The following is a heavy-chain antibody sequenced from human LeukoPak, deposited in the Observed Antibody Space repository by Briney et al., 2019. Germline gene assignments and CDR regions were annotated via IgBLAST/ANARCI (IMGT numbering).Heavy chain of an antibody. Sequence: GGSLRLSCAASGFTVSSNYMSWVRQAPGKGLEWVSTIYSGGSTYYADSVKGRFTVSRDNSRNTLYLQMNTLRAEDTAVYYCARGRSGYDSRYSDPWGQGTLVTVSS. CDR2: IYSGGST. CDR1: GFTVSSNY. D-gene: IGHD5-12*01. J-gene: IGHJ5*02. V-gene: IGHV3-53*01. CDR3: ARGRSGYDSRYSDP.